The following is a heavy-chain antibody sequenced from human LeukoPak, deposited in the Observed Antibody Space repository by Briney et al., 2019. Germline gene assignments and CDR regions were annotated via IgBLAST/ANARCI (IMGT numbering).Heavy chain of an antibody. Sequence: PGGSLRLSCAAFGFTLSRYAMSWVRQAPGKGLEWVSAMSGSGGSTYNADSVKGRFTISRDNSKNTLYLQMNSLRAEDTAVYYCAKGVGELVLGWFDPWGQGTLVTVSS. CDR2: MSGSGGST. D-gene: IGHD6-13*01. V-gene: IGHV3-23*01. J-gene: IGHJ5*02. CDR1: GFTLSRYA. CDR3: AKGVGELVLGWFDP.